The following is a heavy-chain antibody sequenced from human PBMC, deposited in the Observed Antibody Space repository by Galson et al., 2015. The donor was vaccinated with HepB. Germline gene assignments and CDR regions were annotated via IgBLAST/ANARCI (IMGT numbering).Heavy chain of an antibody. D-gene: IGHD1-26*01. Sequence: SLRLSCAASAFTFGSYDMHWVRQAPGKGLEWVAIVSYDGSNKYYADSVKGRFTIPRDNSKNTLYLQMNSLRAEDTAVYYCARGESGSYPHFHYWGQGTLVTVSS. CDR2: VSYDGSNK. J-gene: IGHJ4*02. V-gene: IGHV3-30-3*01. CDR1: AFTFGSYD. CDR3: ARGESGSYPHFHY.